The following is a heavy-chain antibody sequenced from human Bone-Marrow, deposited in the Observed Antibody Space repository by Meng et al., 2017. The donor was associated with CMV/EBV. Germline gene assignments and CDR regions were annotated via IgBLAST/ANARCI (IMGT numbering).Heavy chain of an antibody. V-gene: IGHV1-2*02. CDR1: GYTFTGYY. J-gene: IGHJ3*01. D-gene: IGHD2-2*01. Sequence: ASVKVSCKASGYTFTGYYLHWVRQAPGQGFEWMGWINPNSGGTNYAQKFQDRVTMTRDTSISTAYMELSRLRSDDTAVYYCAKDLVPAAVGQDAFDVWGQGTMVTVSS. CDR2: INPNSGGT. CDR3: AKDLVPAAVGQDAFDV.